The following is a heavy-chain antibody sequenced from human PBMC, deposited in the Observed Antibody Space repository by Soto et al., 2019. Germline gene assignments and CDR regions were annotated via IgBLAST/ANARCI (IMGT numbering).Heavy chain of an antibody. CDR2: ISYDGSNK. V-gene: IGHV3-30*03. J-gene: IGHJ4*02. Sequence: QVQLVESGGGVVQPGGSLRLSCAASGFTFSSYGMHWVRQAPGKGLEWVAVISYDGSNKYYADSVKGRFTISRDNSKNTLYLQMNSLRAEDTALYYCAPWFGAFDYWGQGTLVTVSS. D-gene: IGHD3-10*01. CDR1: GFTFSSYG. CDR3: APWFGAFDY.